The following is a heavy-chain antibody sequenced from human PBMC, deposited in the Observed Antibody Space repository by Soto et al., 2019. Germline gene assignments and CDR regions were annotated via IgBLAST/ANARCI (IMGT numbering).Heavy chain of an antibody. D-gene: IGHD5-18*01. J-gene: IGHJ4*02. CDR1: GVNIISYA. CDR3: AKDKEGYGQGIDFFDY. Sequence: GGLLRHWYAAAGVNIISYAMSRIRKNPGKGLEWVSAISGSGGSTYYADSVKGRFNISRDNSKNTLYLQMNSLRAEDTAVYYCAKDKEGYGQGIDFFDYWGQGTLVTVSS. V-gene: IGHV3-23*01. CDR2: ISGSGGST.